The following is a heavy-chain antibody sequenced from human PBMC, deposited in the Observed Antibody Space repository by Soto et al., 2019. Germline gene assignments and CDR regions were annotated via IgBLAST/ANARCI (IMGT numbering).Heavy chain of an antibody. CDR1: GYTFTSYV. Sequence: ASVKVSCKASGYTFTSYVSSWVRQAPGQGLEWMGWISAYNGNTNYAQKLQGRDTMTTDTSTSTAYMELRSLRSDDTAVYYCARVDYDSLTGLLVSFDPWGQGTLVTVSS. D-gene: IGHD3-9*01. CDR2: ISAYNGNT. V-gene: IGHV1-18*01. CDR3: ARVDYDSLTGLLVSFDP. J-gene: IGHJ5*02.